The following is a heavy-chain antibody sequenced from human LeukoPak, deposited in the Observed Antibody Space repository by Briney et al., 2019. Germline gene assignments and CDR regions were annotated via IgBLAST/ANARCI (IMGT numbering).Heavy chain of an antibody. Sequence: SETLSLTCTVSGGSISSGSYYWSWIRQPAGKGLEWIGRIYTSGSTNYNPSLKSRVTISVDTSKNQFSLKLSSVTAADTAVHYCAREEYQLLGTYYYYYMDVWGKGTTVTVSS. CDR1: GGSISSGSYY. V-gene: IGHV4-61*02. CDR3: AREEYQLLGTYYYYYMDV. D-gene: IGHD2-2*01. CDR2: IYTSGST. J-gene: IGHJ6*03.